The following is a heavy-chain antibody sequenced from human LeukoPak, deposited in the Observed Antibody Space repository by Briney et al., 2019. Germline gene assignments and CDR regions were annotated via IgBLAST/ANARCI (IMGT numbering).Heavy chain of an antibody. CDR1: GFTFSNYA. J-gene: IGHJ4*02. D-gene: IGHD2-2*01. CDR2: ISGSGGST. V-gene: IGHV3-23*01. Sequence: GGSLRLSCAASGFTFSNYAINWVRQATGKGLEWDSGISGSGGSTFYADSVKGRFTISRDNSKTTLYLQMNSLRAEDTAVYYCAKDRADCSNTSCYAFFDYWGQGTLVTVSP. CDR3: AKDRADCSNTSCYAFFDY.